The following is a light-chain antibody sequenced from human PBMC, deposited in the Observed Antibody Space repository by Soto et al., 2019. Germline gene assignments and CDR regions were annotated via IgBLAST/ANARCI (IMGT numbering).Light chain of an antibody. J-gene: IGLJ2*01. V-gene: IGLV2-14*03. CDR3: SSYTGSSTSVI. Sequence: QSVLTQPAFVSGSPGQSITISCTGTSSDVGTYNYVSWYQQHPGKAPKVMIYDVSNRPSGVSNRFSGSKSGNTASLTISGLQAEDEADYYCSSYTGSSTSVIFGGGTQLTVL. CDR1: SSDVGTYNY. CDR2: DVS.